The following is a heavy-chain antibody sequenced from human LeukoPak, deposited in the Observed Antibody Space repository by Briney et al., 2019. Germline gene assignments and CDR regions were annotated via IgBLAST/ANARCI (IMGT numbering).Heavy chain of an antibody. J-gene: IGHJ4*02. V-gene: IGHV4-61*02. D-gene: IGHD3-10*01. CDR2: IYPASGSS. CDR1: GVSISSGYYY. Sequence: SETLSLTCSVSGVSISSGYYYWNWIRQPAGKGLEWIGRIYPASGSSSYNPSLQSRATILEDRSRNQFSLKLSAVTASDTALYYCARETAVHGGIEFWGQGIQVIVSP. CDR3: ARETAVHGGIEF.